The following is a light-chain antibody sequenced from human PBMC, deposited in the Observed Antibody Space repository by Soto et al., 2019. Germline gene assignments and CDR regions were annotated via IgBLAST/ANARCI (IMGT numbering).Light chain of an antibody. Sequence: DIHMTQSPSTLSASVGDRVTITCRASQSISSWLAWYQQKLGRAPRLMIYDASSLESGVPSRFSGSGYGTEFTLTISSLQPDDFATYYCQQYNTYSSLTCGGGTKVDIK. CDR2: DAS. CDR3: QQYNTYSSLT. V-gene: IGKV1-5*01. CDR1: QSISSW. J-gene: IGKJ4*01.